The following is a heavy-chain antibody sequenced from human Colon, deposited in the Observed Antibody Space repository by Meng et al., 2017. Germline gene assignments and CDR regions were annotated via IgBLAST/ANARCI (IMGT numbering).Heavy chain of an antibody. CDR3: ARVGTARPFDY. Sequence: EVQLVESGGGLVKPGESLRVSCEASGFTCSLYAINWVRQAPGGGLEWVASITSSSNYIQYSDSVKGRFTVSRDNARNSSYLQMDSLRAEDTAVYYCARVGTARPFDYWGQGTLVTVSS. J-gene: IGHJ4*02. CDR2: ITSSSNYI. D-gene: IGHD1-1*01. CDR1: GFTCSLYA. V-gene: IGHV3-21*01.